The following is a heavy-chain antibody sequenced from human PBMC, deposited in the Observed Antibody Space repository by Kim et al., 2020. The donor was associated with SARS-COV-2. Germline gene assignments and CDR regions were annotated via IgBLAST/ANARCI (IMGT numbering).Heavy chain of an antibody. D-gene: IGHD6-19*01. CDR2: INPNSGGT. CDR1: GYTFTGYY. J-gene: IGHJ6*02. V-gene: IGHV1-2*04. Sequence: ASVKVSCKASGYTFTGYYMHWVRQAPGQGLEWMGWINPNSGGTNYAQKFQGWVTMTRDTSISTAYMELSRLRSDDTAVYYCTAARIVSEAGTDYGMDVWGQGTTVTVSS. CDR3: TAARIVSEAGTDYGMDV.